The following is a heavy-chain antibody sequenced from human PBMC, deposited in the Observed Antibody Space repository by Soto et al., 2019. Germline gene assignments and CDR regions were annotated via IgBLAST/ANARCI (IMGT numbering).Heavy chain of an antibody. Sequence: QMNLVESGGGVVQPVRARRLSCAASGVGFSDYGMHWVRQAPGKGLEWGALITNDGNNEYYRESVKGRFSISRVRSTNTVDLLMNSLRPEDTGVYYCAKEGPGGGRHFYYAMDVGGQGTTVTVSS. CDR3: AKEGPGGGRHFYYAMDV. D-gene: IGHD1-26*01. V-gene: IGHV3-30*18. CDR1: GVGFSDYG. CDR2: ITNDGNNE. J-gene: IGHJ6*02.